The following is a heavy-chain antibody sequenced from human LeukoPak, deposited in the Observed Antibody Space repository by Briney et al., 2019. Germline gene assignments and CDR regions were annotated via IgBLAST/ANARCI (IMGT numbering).Heavy chain of an antibody. J-gene: IGHJ4*02. CDR3: ARGARTCDY. D-gene: IGHD2-2*01. V-gene: IGHV3-7*04. Sequence: GGSLRLSCAAPGFTFSSYWMSWVRQAPGKGLEWVANIKQDGSEKYYVDSVKGRFTISRDNAKNSLYLQMNSLRAEDTAVYYCARGARTCDYWGQGTLVTVSS. CDR1: GFTFSSYW. CDR2: IKQDGSEK.